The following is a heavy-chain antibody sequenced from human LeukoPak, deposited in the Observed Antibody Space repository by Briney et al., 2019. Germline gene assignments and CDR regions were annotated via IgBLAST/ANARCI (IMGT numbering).Heavy chain of an antibody. Sequence: GASVKVSCKVSGYALTELSMHWVRQAPGKGLEWMGGFDPEDGETIYAQKFQGRVTMTEDTSTDTAYMELSSLRPEDTAVYYCATESGVLRYFDWSHGMDVWGQGTTVTVSS. V-gene: IGHV1-24*01. J-gene: IGHJ6*02. CDR2: FDPEDGET. CDR3: ATESGVLRYFDWSHGMDV. CDR1: GYALTELS. D-gene: IGHD3-9*01.